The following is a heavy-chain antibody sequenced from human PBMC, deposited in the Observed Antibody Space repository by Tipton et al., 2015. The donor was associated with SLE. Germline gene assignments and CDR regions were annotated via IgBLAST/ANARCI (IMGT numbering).Heavy chain of an antibody. Sequence: SLRLSCAASGFTFSSYAMSWVRQAPGKGLEWVSAISGSGGSTYYADSVKGRFTISRDNSKNTLYLQMNSLRAEDTAVYYCAKDGELDYYDSSGYYYYFDYWGQGTLVTVSS. CDR3: AKDGELDYYDSSGYYYYFDY. CDR2: ISGSGGST. CDR1: GFTFSSYA. V-gene: IGHV3-23*01. J-gene: IGHJ4*02. D-gene: IGHD3-22*01.